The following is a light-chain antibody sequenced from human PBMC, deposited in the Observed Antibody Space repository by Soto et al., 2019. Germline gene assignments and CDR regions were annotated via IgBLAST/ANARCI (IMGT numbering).Light chain of an antibody. Sequence: EIAMTQSPATLSVSPGQRATLSCRASQNVNSNLAWYQQKPGHAPSLLMYNVSTRATGFPARFSGSGSGTEFTLTIRSLQYEDSAIYYCQQYNTLNTFGQGTKLEIK. V-gene: IGKV3-15*01. CDR3: QQYNTLNT. CDR2: NVS. CDR1: QNVNSN. J-gene: IGKJ2*01.